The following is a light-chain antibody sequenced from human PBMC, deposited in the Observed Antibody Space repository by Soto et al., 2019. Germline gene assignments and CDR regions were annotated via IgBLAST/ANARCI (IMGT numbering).Light chain of an antibody. V-gene: IGKV3-20*01. CDR3: QQYGSSPPIT. CDR2: GAS. CDR1: QSVSSN. J-gene: IGKJ5*01. Sequence: EIVLTQSPGTLSLSPGERATLSFSASQSVSSNLAWYQQKPGQAPRLLIYGASSRATGIPDRFSGSGSGTDFTLTISRLEPEDFAVYYCQQYGSSPPITFGQGTRLENK.